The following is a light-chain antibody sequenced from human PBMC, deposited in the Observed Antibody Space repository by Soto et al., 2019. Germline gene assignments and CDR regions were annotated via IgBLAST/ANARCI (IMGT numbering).Light chain of an antibody. CDR1: QSVSSSY. CDR3: REYGKSLGK. CDR2: GAS. Sequence: ETELPHARDTLSLSPAPRATISCRASQSVSSSYLAWYQQKPGQAPRLLIYGASSRATGIPDRFSGSGSGPDLTLVISIVEPEDLVLYYWREYGKSLGKCGEGTKVDIK. J-gene: IGKJ1*01. V-gene: IGKV3-20*01.